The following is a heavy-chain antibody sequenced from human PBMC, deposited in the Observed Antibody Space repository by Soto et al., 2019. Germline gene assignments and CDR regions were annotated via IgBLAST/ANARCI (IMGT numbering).Heavy chain of an antibody. CDR1: GGTFSSYT. CDR3: ATTAIRLGELSAFDY. Sequence: ASVKVSCKASGGTFSSYTISWVRQAPGQGLEWMGGFDPEDGETIYAQKFQGRVTMTEDTSTDTAYMELSSLRSEDTAVYYCATTAIRLGELSAFDYWGQGTLVTVSS. J-gene: IGHJ4*02. CDR2: FDPEDGET. D-gene: IGHD3-16*02. V-gene: IGHV1-24*01.